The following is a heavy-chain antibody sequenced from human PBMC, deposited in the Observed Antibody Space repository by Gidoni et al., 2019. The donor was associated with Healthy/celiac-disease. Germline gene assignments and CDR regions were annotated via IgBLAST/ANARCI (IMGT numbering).Heavy chain of an antibody. CDR3: ASRPLSLAARPIYYYYGMDV. Sequence: QVQLVQSGAEVKKPGSSVKVSCKASGGTFSSYAISWVRQAPGQGLEWMGGIIPIFGTANYAQKFQGRVTITADKSTSTAYMELSSLRSEDTAVYYCASRPLSLAARPIYYYYGMDVWGQGTTVTVSS. D-gene: IGHD6-6*01. CDR2: IIPIFGTA. J-gene: IGHJ6*02. V-gene: IGHV1-69*06. CDR1: GGTFSSYA.